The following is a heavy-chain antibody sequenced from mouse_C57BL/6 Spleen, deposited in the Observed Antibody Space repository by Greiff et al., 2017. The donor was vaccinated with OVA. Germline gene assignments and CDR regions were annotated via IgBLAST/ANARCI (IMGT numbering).Heavy chain of an antibody. CDR2: IHPNSGST. Sequence: QVQLKQPGAELVKPGASVKLSCKASGYTFTSYWMHWVKQRPGQGLEWIGMIHPNSGSTNYNEKFKSKATLTVDKSSSTAYMQLSSLTSEDSAVYYCARGVYYAMDYWGQGTSVTVSS. V-gene: IGHV1-64*01. CDR3: ARGVYYAMDY. J-gene: IGHJ4*01. CDR1: GYTFTSYW.